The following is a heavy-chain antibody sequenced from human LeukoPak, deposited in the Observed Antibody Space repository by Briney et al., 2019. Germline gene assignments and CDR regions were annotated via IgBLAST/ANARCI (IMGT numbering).Heavy chain of an antibody. CDR3: ARGRNCSSTSCYWFDP. Sequence: SETLSLTCTVSGASISSYYYNWIRQTAGGGLGWIGRLYISGSTDYNPSLKSRVTISVDTSMNQFYLKMNSVTAADTAVYFCARGRNCSSTSCYWFDPWGQGTLVTVSS. CDR2: LYISGST. J-gene: IGHJ5*02. V-gene: IGHV4-4*07. D-gene: IGHD2-2*01. CDR1: GASISSYY.